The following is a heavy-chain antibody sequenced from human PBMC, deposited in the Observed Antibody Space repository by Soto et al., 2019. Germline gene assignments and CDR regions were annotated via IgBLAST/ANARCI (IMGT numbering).Heavy chain of an antibody. CDR2: MNPNSGNT. V-gene: IGHV1-8*01. CDR1: GDTFTSYT. D-gene: IGHD6-19*01. J-gene: IGHJ5*02. CDR3: AMSVSTVAAPVAFDP. Sequence: ASVKVSCKASGDTFTSYTFTWVRQAPGQGLEWMGWMNPNSGNTGYAQKFQGRVTMTRNTSISTAYMELSSLRSEDTAVYYCAMSVSTVAAPVAFDPWGQGTLVTVSS.